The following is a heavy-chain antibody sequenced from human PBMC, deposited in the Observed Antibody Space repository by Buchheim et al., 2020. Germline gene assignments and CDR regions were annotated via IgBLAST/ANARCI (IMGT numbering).Heavy chain of an antibody. J-gene: IGHJ6*02. V-gene: IGHV3-33*01. CDR2: TWYDGDSK. Sequence: QVRLVESGGGVVQPGTSLRLSCATSGFMFSNYAMHWVHQAPGKGLEWVAVTWYDGDSKYYGDSVKGRFTISRDNSKNTLYLQMNSLRAEDTAVYYCARHGMDVWGQGTT. CDR3: ARHGMDV. CDR1: GFMFSNYA.